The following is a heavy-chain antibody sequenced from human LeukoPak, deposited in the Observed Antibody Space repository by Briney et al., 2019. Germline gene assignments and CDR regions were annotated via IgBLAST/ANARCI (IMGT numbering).Heavy chain of an antibody. V-gene: IGHV4-61*05. CDR2: IYYSGST. CDR1: GDSIRSNSYY. D-gene: IGHD3-16*01. Sequence: SETLSLTCTVSGDSIRSNSYYWGWIRQPPGKGLEWIGYIYYSGSTNYNPSLKSRVTISVDTSKNQFSLKLSSVTAADTAVYYCARGLRPFDYWGQGTLVTVSS. CDR3: ARGLRPFDY. J-gene: IGHJ4*02.